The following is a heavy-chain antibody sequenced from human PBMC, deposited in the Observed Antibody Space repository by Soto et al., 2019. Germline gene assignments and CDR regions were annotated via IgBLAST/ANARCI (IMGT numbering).Heavy chain of an antibody. D-gene: IGHD5-18*01. CDR1: GTTFTTSY. CDR2: IDGDGRRT. V-gene: IGHV3-74*03. Sequence: GGSLRLSCAASGTTFTTSYLHGVRQAPGKGLVWVSRIDGDGRRTEYADSVKGRFTISRDNAKNTLYLQMNSLKAEDTAVYYCARGPQGYSYGRLWGQGTLVTVSS. CDR3: ARGPQGYSYGRL. J-gene: IGHJ4*02.